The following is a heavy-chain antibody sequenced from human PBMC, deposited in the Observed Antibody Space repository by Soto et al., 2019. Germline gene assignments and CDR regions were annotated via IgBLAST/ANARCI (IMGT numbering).Heavy chain of an antibody. D-gene: IGHD1-7*01. V-gene: IGHV1-24*01. J-gene: IGHJ6*02. CDR3: ASGGELQSYYYGMDV. Sequence: ASVKVSCKVSGYTLTELSMHWVRQAPGKGLEWMGGFDPEDGETIYAQKFQGRVTMTEDTSTDTAYMELSSLRSEDTAEYYCASGGELQSYYYGMDVWGQGTTVTVSS. CDR2: FDPEDGET. CDR1: GYTLTELS.